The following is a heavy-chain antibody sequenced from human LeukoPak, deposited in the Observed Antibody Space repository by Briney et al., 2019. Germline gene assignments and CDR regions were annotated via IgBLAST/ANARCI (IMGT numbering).Heavy chain of an antibody. V-gene: IGHV3-11*04. D-gene: IGHD6-13*01. J-gene: IGHJ4*02. CDR1: GFTFSDYY. Sequence: PGGSLRLSCAASGFTFSDYYMSWIRQAPGKGLEWVSYISSSGSTIYYADSVKGRFTISRDNAKNSLYLQMNSLRAEGTAVYYCARVGDSSSSPLDYWGQGTLVTVSS. CDR2: ISSSGSTI. CDR3: ARVGDSSSSPLDY.